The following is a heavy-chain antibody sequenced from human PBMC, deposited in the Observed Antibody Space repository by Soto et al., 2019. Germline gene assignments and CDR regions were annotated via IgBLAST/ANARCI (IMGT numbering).Heavy chain of an antibody. J-gene: IGHJ5*02. V-gene: IGHV4-39*01. CDR2: IYYSGST. CDR1: GGSISSSSYY. Sequence: PSETLSLTCTVSGGSISSSSYYWGWIRQPPGKGLEWIGSIYYSGSTYYNPSLKSRVTISVDTSKNQFSLKLSSVTAADTAVYYCARFHFSGGSCYVRGPWGQGTLVTVSS. CDR3: ARFHFSGGSCYVRGP. D-gene: IGHD2-15*01.